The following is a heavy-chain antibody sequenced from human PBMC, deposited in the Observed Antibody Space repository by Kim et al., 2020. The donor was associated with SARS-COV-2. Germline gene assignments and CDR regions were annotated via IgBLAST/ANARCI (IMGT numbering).Heavy chain of an antibody. CDR2: INAGGGGT. J-gene: IGHJ4*02. V-gene: IGHV1-46*01. Sequence: ASVKVSCKASGYTFINYYIHWVRQAPGQGFEWMGIINAGGGGTSYSQKFHNRVTMTRDTSTSTVYMELSSLGSEDTAMYYCTRDSFNSGSFDYWGQGTLV. CDR1: GYTFINYY. D-gene: IGHD5-12*01. CDR3: TRDSFNSGSFDY.